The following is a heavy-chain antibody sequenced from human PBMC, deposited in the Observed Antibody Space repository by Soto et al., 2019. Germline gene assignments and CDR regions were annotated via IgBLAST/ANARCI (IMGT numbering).Heavy chain of an antibody. CDR2: IYTSGST. V-gene: IGHV4-4*07. D-gene: IGHD6-6*01. J-gene: IGHJ4*02. Sequence: SETLSLTYTVSGGSISSYYWSWIRQPAGKGLEWIGRIYTSGSTNYNPSLKSRVTMSVDTSKNQFSLKLSSVTAADTAVYYCARGEYSSSSDYFDYWGQGTLVTVSS. CDR3: ARGEYSSSSDYFDY. CDR1: GGSISSYY.